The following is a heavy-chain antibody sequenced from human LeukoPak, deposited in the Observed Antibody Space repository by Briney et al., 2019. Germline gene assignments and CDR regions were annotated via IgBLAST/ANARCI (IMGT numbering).Heavy chain of an antibody. CDR3: ARDPSALAGFFDS. V-gene: IGHV3-74*01. J-gene: IGHJ4*02. CDR1: GFTFRTYW. Sequence: GGSLRLSCAASGFTFRTYWMHWVRQAPGKGLVCVSRIEGDGSSTSYADSVKGRFTISRDNAKNTLYLQMNSLRAEDTAVYYCARDPSALAGFFDSWGQGTLVTASS. CDR2: IEGDGSST. D-gene: IGHD6-19*01.